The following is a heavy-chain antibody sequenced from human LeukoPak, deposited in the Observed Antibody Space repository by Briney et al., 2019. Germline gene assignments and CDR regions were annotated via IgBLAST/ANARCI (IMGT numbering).Heavy chain of an antibody. Sequence: GGSLRLSCAASGLTFSSSAMSWVRQAPGKGLEWVSAISGSSGHTYYADSVKGRFTISRDNSKNTLYLQMNSLRAEDTAVYYCAKVGFSEMEWLLYSDHWGQGTLVTVSS. D-gene: IGHD3-3*01. V-gene: IGHV3-23*01. CDR2: ISGSSGHT. J-gene: IGHJ4*02. CDR1: GLTFSSSA. CDR3: AKVGFSEMEWLLYSDH.